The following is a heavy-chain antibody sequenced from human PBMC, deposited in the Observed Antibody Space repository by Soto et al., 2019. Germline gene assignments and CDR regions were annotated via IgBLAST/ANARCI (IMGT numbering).Heavy chain of an antibody. J-gene: IGHJ4*02. CDR3: ARDVASIAARKDFDY. D-gene: IGHD6-6*01. V-gene: IGHV1-8*01. CDR1: GYTFTSYD. CDR2: MSPNSGNT. Sequence: GASVKVSCKASGYTFTSYDINWVRQATGQGLEWMGWMSPNSGNTGYAQKFQGRVTMTRNTSISTAYMELSSLRSEDTAVYYCARDVASIAARKDFDYWGQGTLVTVSS.